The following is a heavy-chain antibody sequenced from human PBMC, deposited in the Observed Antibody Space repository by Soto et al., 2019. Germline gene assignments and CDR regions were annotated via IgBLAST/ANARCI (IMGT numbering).Heavy chain of an antibody. V-gene: IGHV3-23*01. Sequence: PGGSLRLSWAASGFTFSSYAMIWCRQAPGKGREWVSAISGSGGSTYYADSVKGRFTISRDNSKNTLYLQMNSLRAEDTAVYYCAKDLEAGFDPWGQGTLVTVSS. CDR1: GFTFSSYA. J-gene: IGHJ5*02. CDR3: AKDLEAGFDP. CDR2: ISGSGGST.